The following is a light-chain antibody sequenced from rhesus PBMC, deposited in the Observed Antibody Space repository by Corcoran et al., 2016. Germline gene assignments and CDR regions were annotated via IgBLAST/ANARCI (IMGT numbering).Light chain of an antibody. CDR3: YQHSSGYS. V-gene: IGKV3-10*01. CDR2: GAS. CDR1: QSVSSY. J-gene: IGKJ2*01. Sequence: QVILTQSPATLSLSPGERATLSCRASQSVSSYLAWYQQKPGQAPRLLIYGASSRATGIPDRVSGSGSGTDFPLTISGLEPEDVGVYHCYQHSSGYSFGQGTKVEIK.